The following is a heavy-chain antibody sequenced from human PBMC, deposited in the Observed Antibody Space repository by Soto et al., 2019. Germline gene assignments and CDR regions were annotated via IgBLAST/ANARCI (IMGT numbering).Heavy chain of an antibody. J-gene: IGHJ4*02. V-gene: IGHV1-69*04. CDR3: ARDFASASDY. CDR2: IIPTLGIT. Sequence: SVKVSCKASGDSFSSYTITWVRQAPGQGLEWMGRIIPTLGITNYAQKFQGRVTITADKSTSTAYMELSSLRYEDTAMYYCARDFASASDYWGQGTLVTVSS. CDR1: GDSFSSYT. D-gene: IGHD3-3*01.